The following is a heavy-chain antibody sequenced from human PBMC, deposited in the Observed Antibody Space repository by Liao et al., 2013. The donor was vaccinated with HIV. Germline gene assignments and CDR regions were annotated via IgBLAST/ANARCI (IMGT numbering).Heavy chain of an antibody. D-gene: IGHD2-2*01. CDR3: ARDAAI. CDR2: INHSGST. Sequence: QVQLQQWGAGLLKPSETLSLTCAVYGGSFSYYYWSWIRQPPGKGLEWIGEINHSGSTNYNPSLKSRVTISVDTSKNHFSLKLSSVTAADTAVYYCARDAAIWGQGTLVTVSS. V-gene: IGHV4-34*01. CDR1: GGSFSYYY. J-gene: IGHJ1*01.